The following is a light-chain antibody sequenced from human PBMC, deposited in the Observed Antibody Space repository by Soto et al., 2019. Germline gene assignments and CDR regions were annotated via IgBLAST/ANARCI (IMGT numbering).Light chain of an antibody. CDR3: QQYNSYSGT. V-gene: IGKV1-9*01. CDR2: GAS. CDR1: QGIINY. J-gene: IGKJ1*01. Sequence: IQLTQSPSSLSASVGDRVTITCRARQGIINYLAWYQQKPGKAPKLLIYGASTLQSGVPSRFGGSGSGTDITLTVSSLQPEDFATYYCQQYNSYSGTFGQGTKVEIK.